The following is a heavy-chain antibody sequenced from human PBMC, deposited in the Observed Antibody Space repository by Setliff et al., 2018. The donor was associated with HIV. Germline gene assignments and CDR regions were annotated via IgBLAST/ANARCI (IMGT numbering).Heavy chain of an antibody. J-gene: IGHJ4*02. CDR3: VRVRVGGSLYFDY. V-gene: IGHV1-3*03. D-gene: IGHD1-26*01. Sequence: ASVKVSCKAFGYNFSTYALHWVRQAPGQRLEWMGWMNAATGKTEYSEDFQDRITFTRDTSAKIGYLELTKLRSSDMATYYCVRVRVGGSLYFDYWGQGTPVTVSS. CDR2: MNAATGKT. CDR1: GYNFSTYA.